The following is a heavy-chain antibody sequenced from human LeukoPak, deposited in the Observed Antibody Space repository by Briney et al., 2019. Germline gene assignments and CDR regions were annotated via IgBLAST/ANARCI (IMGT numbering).Heavy chain of an antibody. V-gene: IGHV4-34*01. CDR1: GGSFRGYY. CDR3: ARHHRAPRRYYFDY. D-gene: IGHD1-14*01. J-gene: IGHJ4*02. Sequence: PSETLSLTCAVYGGSFRGYYWSWIRQPPGKGLEWIGEINHSGSTNYNPSLKSRVTISVDTSKNQFSLKLSSVTAADTAVYYCARHHRAPRRYYFDYWGQGTLVTVSS. CDR2: INHSGST.